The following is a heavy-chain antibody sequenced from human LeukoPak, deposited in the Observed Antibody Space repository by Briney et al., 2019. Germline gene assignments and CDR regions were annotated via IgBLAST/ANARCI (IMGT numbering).Heavy chain of an antibody. V-gene: IGHV3-53*01. CDR3: ARDRLVKAYYDYVWGSQKNYYYYYYMDV. J-gene: IGHJ6*03. CDR1: GFTVSSNY. D-gene: IGHD3-16*01. Sequence: PGGSLRLSCAASGFTVSSNYMSWVRQAPGKGLEWVSVIYSGGSTYYADSVKGRFTISRDNSKKTLYLQMNSLRAEDTAVHYCARDRLVKAYYDYVWGSQKNYYYYYYMDVWGKGTTVTISS. CDR2: IYSGGST.